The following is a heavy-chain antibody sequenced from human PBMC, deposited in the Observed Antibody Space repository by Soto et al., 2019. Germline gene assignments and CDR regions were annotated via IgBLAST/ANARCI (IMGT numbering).Heavy chain of an antibody. V-gene: IGHV3-23*01. Sequence: PXGSLRLSCAASGFTFSSYSMSWVRQAPGKGLEWVSAISGSGGSTYYADSVKGRFTISRDNSKNTLYLQMNSLRAEDTAVYYCAKRLRFLEWLLPAFDYWGQGTLVTVSS. CDR3: AKRLRFLEWLLPAFDY. J-gene: IGHJ4*02. CDR2: ISGSGGST. D-gene: IGHD3-3*01. CDR1: GFTFSSYS.